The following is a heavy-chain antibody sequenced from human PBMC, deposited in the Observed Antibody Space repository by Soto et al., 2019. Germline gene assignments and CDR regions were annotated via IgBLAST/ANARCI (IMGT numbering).Heavy chain of an antibody. J-gene: IGHJ4*02. CDR2: IIPILGIA. CDR3: ATQNEGFDY. D-gene: IGHD1-1*01. V-gene: IGHV1-69*02. Sequence: SVKVSCKASGGTISSYTLSSVRQAPGQGLEWMGRIIPILGIANYAQRFQGRVTITADKSTSTAYMELSSLRSEDTAVYYCATQNEGFDYWGQGTLVTVS. CDR1: GGTISSYT.